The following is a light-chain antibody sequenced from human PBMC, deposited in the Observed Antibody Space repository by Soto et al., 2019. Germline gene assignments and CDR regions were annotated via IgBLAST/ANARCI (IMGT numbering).Light chain of an antibody. J-gene: IGKJ1*01. V-gene: IGKV3-15*01. CDR1: QFVSSR. CDR2: DTS. CDR3: QEYIQWPPGM. Sequence: DIVVTQSPATLSASPGERVTLSCRASQFVSSRLAWYQRRPGQVPRLLIYDTSTRAPGISARFSGSGSGTEFTLTICSLQCVEFAVYYCQEYIQWPPGMFGRGTTVDIK.